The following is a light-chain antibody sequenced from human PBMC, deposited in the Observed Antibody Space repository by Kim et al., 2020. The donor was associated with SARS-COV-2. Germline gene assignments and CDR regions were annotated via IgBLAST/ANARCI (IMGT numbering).Light chain of an antibody. V-gene: IGLV3-19*01. Sequence: GQTVRMRSQGDSLRNYYASWYQQKPGQAPVLVIYGKNSRPSGITDRFSGSSSGNTASWTISGAQAEDEADYYCNSRDSSGNPLRVVFGGGTQLTVL. J-gene: IGLJ2*01. CDR2: GKN. CDR3: NSRDSSGNPLRVV. CDR1: SLRNYY.